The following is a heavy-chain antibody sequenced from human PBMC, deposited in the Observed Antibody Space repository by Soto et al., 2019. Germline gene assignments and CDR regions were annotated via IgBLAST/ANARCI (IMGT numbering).Heavy chain of an antibody. Sequence: HPGGSLRLSCAASGFTFSSYGMHWVRQAPGKGLEWVAVIWYDGSNKYYADSVKGRFTISRDNSKNTLYLQMNSLRAEDTAVYYCARDPITIRVVPLYYFDYWGQGTLVTVSS. D-gene: IGHD2-2*01. V-gene: IGHV3-33*01. CDR2: IWYDGSNK. J-gene: IGHJ4*02. CDR1: GFTFSSYG. CDR3: ARDPITIRVVPLYYFDY.